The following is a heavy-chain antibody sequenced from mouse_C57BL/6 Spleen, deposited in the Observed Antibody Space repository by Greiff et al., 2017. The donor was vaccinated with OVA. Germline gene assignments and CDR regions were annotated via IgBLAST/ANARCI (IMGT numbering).Heavy chain of an antibody. V-gene: IGHV1-85*01. CDR3: ARPIYYVSSPRYWYFDV. D-gene: IGHD1-1*01. J-gene: IGHJ1*03. CDR2: IYPRDGST. CDR1: GYTFTSHD. Sequence: QVQPQQSGPELVKPGASVKLFCKASGYTFTSHDKNRVKQRPGQGLEWVGWIYPRDGSTKYNEKFKGKATFTVDTSSSTAYMELPSLTSEDSAVYFCARPIYYVSSPRYWYFDVWGTGTTVTVSS.